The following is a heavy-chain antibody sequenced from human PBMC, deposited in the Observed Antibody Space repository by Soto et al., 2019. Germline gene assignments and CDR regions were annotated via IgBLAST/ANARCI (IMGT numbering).Heavy chain of an antibody. CDR1: GDSFSAFY. CDR2: INPNGGAT. CDR3: ARESGGATATLDYYYFYMDV. V-gene: IGHV1-2*02. J-gene: IGHJ6*03. D-gene: IGHD5-12*01. Sequence: QVQLVQSGAEVKKPGASVKVSCKTSGDSFSAFYLRCVRQAPGQGLEWLGWINPNGGATKYAQKFRGRVAMTRDTSIRTAYLELSSLRSDDTAIYYCARESGGATATLDYYYFYMDVWGKGTTVTVSS.